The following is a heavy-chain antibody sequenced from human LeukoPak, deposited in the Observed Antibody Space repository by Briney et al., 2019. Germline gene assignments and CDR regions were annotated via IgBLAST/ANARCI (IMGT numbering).Heavy chain of an antibody. D-gene: IGHD6-13*01. J-gene: IGHJ4*02. CDR1: GFTFSSYS. Sequence: GGSLRLSCAASGFTFSSYSMDWVRQAPGKGLEWVSTIGSWSTYMDYADSVKGRFTISRDNGKNSLYLQMNSLRVEDTAIYYCARAGGTSWADYWGQGTLVTVSS. V-gene: IGHV3-21*01. CDR2: IGSWSTYM. CDR3: ARAGGTSWADY.